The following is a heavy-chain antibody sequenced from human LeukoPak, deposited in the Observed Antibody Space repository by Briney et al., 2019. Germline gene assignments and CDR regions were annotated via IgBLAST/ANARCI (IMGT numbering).Heavy chain of an antibody. V-gene: IGHV3-48*01. J-gene: IGHJ3*02. D-gene: IGHD2-21*01. Sequence: GGSLRLSCAASGFTFSSYSMNCVRQGPGKGLEWVSYIRSSSNNIYYADSVEGRFTISRDSAKNSLYLQMNSLRAEDTAVYYCVRDCAYAFDIWGQGTMVTVSS. CDR2: IRSSSNNI. CDR3: VRDCAYAFDI. CDR1: GFTFSSYS.